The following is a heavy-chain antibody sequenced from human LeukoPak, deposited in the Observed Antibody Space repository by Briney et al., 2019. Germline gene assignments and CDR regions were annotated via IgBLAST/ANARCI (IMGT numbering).Heavy chain of an antibody. CDR1: GFTFSSYG. CDR2: ISSSGSTI. Sequence: HTGRSLRLSCAASGFTFSSYGMHWVRQAPGKGLEWVSYISSSGSTIYYADSVKGRFTISRDNAKNSLYLQMNSLRAEDTAVYYCAELSITMIGGVWGKGTTVTVSS. J-gene: IGHJ6*04. CDR3: AELSITMIGGV. D-gene: IGHD3-10*02. V-gene: IGHV3-48*04.